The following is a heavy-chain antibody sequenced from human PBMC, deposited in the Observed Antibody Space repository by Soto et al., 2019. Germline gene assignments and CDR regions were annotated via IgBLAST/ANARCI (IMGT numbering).Heavy chain of an antibody. D-gene: IGHD4-17*01. CDR2: ISGSGGST. CDR1: GFTFRSYA. CDR3: AKDTTADY. J-gene: IGHJ4*02. V-gene: IGHV3-23*01. Sequence: GGSLRLSGSASGFTFRSYAMSWVRRAPGKGLEWVSAISGSGGSTYYADSVKGRFTISRDNSKNTLYLQMNSLRAEDTAVYYCAKDTTADYWGQGTLVTVSS.